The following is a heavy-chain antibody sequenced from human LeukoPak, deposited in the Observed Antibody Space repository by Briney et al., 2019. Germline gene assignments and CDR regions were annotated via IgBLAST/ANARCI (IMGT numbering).Heavy chain of an antibody. CDR3: ARRSYYYNWFDP. Sequence: SETLSLTCTVSGGSISSSSYYCGWLRQPPGTRLEWLGSIYYSGSTYYTPSIKSRVTISVDTSKNQSSLKVSSGTSADTAVYYCARRSYYYNWFDPWGQGTLVTVSS. D-gene: IGHD1-26*01. CDR2: IYYSGST. CDR1: GGSISSSSYY. V-gene: IGHV4-39*01. J-gene: IGHJ5*02.